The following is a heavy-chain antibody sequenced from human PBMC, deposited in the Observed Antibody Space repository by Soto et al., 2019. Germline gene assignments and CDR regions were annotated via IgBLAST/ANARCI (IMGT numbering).Heavy chain of an antibody. CDR3: VRASVRGYGDYGINPLYFFDY. J-gene: IGHJ4*02. Sequence: QVQLQESGPGLVKPSGTLSLTCAVSGGSFTSNNWWTWVRQPPGQGLEWIGEIYRTGSTNYNPSLKSRVTISLDKSKSQFSLKLDSVTAADTAVYYCVRASVRGYGDYGINPLYFFDYWGRGTLVTVSS. CDR2: IYRTGST. CDR1: GGSFTSNNW. D-gene: IGHD4-17*01. V-gene: IGHV4-4*02.